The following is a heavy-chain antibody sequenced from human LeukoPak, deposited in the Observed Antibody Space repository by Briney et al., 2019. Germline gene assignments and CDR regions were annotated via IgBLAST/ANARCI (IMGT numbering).Heavy chain of an antibody. V-gene: IGHV3-23*01. CDR2: ISGSGGST. CDR3: AKTRVTMIVVVFYAFDI. CDR1: GFTFSSYA. J-gene: IGHJ3*02. D-gene: IGHD3-22*01. Sequence: GGSLRPSCAASGFTFSSYAMSWVRQAPGKGLEWVSAISGSGGSTYYADSVKGRFTISRDNSKNTLYLQMNSLRAEDTAVYYCAKTRVTMIVVVFYAFDIWGQGTMVTVSS.